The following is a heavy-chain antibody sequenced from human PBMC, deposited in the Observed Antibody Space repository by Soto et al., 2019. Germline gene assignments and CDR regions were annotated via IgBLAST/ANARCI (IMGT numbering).Heavy chain of an antibody. V-gene: IGHV3-23*01. D-gene: IGHD3-3*01. Sequence: EVQLLESGGGLVQPGGSLRLSCAASGFTFSSYAMSWVRQAPGKGVEWVSAISGSGGSTYYADAVKGRFTISRDNSNNALYLQMNSLRAEDTAVYYCAKAFSPKITLSLIDYWGQGTLVTVSS. CDR3: AKAFSPKITLSLIDY. CDR2: ISGSGGST. J-gene: IGHJ4*02. CDR1: GFTFSSYA.